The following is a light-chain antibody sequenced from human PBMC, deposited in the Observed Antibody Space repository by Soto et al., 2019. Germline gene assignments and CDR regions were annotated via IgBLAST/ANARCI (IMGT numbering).Light chain of an antibody. Sequence: SALTQSPSASGSPGQSVTISCTGTSSDVGGYNFVSWYQQHPGKAPKLMIYEVSKRLSGVPDRFSGSKSGNTASLTVSGLQAEDEADYYCSSYAGSNHLLFGGGTKLTVL. V-gene: IGLV2-8*01. CDR2: EVS. CDR3: SSYAGSNHLL. CDR1: SSDVGGYNF. J-gene: IGLJ2*01.